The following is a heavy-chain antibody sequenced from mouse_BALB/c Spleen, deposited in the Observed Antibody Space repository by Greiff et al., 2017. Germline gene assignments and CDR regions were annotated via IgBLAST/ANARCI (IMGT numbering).Heavy chain of an antibody. Sequence: LVKTGASVKISCKASGYSFTGYYMHWVKQSHGKSLEWIGYISCYNGATSYNQKFKGKATFTVDTSSSTAYMQFNSLTSEDSAVYYCAYGSSYYYAMDYWGQGTSVTVSS. CDR3: AYGSSYYYAMDY. CDR1: GYSFTGYY. J-gene: IGHJ4*01. D-gene: IGHD1-1*01. CDR2: ISCYNGAT. V-gene: IGHV1S34*01.